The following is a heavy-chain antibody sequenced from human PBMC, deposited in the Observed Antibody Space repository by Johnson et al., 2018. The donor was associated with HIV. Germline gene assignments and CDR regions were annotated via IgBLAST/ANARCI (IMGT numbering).Heavy chain of an antibody. J-gene: IGHJ3*02. CDR3: ARFEAFITTLRVVGNALDI. CDR1: GFTFSSYW. D-gene: IGHD3-10*01. V-gene: IGHV3-7*02. Sequence: MLLVESGGGLVQPGGSLRLSCAASGFTFSSYWMSWVRQAPGKGLQWVANIKQDGSENYYVDSVKVRFTISRDSSKDTLYVQMNSLRGEDTAVYYCARFEAFITTLRVVGNALDIWGQGTMVTVSS. CDR2: IKQDGSEN.